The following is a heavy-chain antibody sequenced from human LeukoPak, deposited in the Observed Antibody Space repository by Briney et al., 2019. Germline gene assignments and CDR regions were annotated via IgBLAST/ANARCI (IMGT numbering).Heavy chain of an antibody. V-gene: IGHV4-39*01. CDR3: ASSGTTVGVWFDP. D-gene: IGHD1-1*01. Sequence: SETLSLTCPVSSGSISSSSYYWGWIRQPPGKGLEWIGSIHYSGSTYYNPSLNSRVTISEDTSKNQFSLKMSSVTAADTAVYYCASSGTTVGVWFDPWGQGTLVTVSS. J-gene: IGHJ5*02. CDR1: SGSISSSSYY. CDR2: IHYSGST.